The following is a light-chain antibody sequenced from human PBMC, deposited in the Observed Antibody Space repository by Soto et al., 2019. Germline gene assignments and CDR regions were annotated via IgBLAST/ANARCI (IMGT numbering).Light chain of an antibody. CDR3: QQYNNWPPIT. Sequence: DIHMTQSPSTLSASLGDRVTITFRASQSISSGLAWYQQKPGKAPKVLIYKASSLESVVPSRFNGSGSGTEFTLTISSLQSEDFAVYYCQQYNNWPPITFGQGTRLEIK. J-gene: IGKJ5*01. CDR2: KAS. V-gene: IGKV1-5*03. CDR1: QSISSG.